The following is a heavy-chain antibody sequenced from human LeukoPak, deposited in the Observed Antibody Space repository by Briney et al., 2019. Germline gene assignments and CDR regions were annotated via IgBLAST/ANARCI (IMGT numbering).Heavy chain of an antibody. J-gene: IGHJ2*01. D-gene: IGHD6-19*01. CDR3: ARQGLGWYFDL. CDR1: GGSISSYY. Sequence: KTSETLSLTCTVSGGSISSYYWSWIRQPPGKGLEWIGYIYYSGSTNYNPSLKSRVTISVDTSKNQFSLKLSSVTAADTAVYYCARQGLGWYFDLWGRGTLVTVSS. CDR2: IYYSGST. V-gene: IGHV4-59*08.